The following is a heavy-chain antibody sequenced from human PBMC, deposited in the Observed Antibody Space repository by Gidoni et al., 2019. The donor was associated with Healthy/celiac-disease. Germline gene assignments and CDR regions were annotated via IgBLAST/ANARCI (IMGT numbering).Heavy chain of an antibody. D-gene: IGHD3-22*01. CDR2: IIPIFGTA. J-gene: IGHJ3*02. V-gene: IGHV1-69*01. CDR1: GGTFSSYA. Sequence: QVQLVQSGAEVKKPGSSVKVSCTASGGTFSSYAIRWVGQAPGQGLEWMGGIIPIFGTANYAQKFQGRVTITADESTSTAYMELSSLRSEDTAVYYCARSITMIVVVIREGDAFDIWGQGTMVTVSS. CDR3: ARSITMIVVVIREGDAFDI.